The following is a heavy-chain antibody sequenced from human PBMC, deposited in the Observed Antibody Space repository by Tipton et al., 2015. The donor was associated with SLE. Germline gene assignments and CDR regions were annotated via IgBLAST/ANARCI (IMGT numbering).Heavy chain of an antibody. V-gene: IGHV3-30*04. Sequence: RSLRLSCAASGFPFSSYAMHWVRQAPGEGLQWVSFISYHGNDKYYSDSVKGRFTLSRDNSKNTLYLQMSSLRAEDTAVFYCARDWAAGSNWGQGSLVTVSS. J-gene: IGHJ4*02. CDR1: GFPFSSYA. D-gene: IGHD6-13*01. CDR3: ARDWAAGSN. CDR2: ISYHGNDK.